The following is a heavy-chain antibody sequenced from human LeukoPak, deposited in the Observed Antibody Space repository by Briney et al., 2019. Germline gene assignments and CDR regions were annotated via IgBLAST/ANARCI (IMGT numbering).Heavy chain of an antibody. V-gene: IGHV3-30*02. CDR1: GFTFSSYG. J-gene: IGHJ4*02. CDR3: AKDRELDFDY. CDR2: IRYDGSNK. Sequence: GGSLRLSCAASGFTFSSYGMHWVRQAPGKGLEWVAFIRYDGSNKYYADSVKGRFTISRDNSKNTLYLQMNSLRAEDTAVYCCAKDRELDFDYWGQGALVTVSS. D-gene: IGHD1-26*01.